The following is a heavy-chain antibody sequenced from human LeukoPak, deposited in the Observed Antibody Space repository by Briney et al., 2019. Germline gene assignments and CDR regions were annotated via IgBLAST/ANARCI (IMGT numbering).Heavy chain of an antibody. V-gene: IGHV1-46*02. CDR3: ARGTVVTTDP. CDR1: DHAFNNFY. Sequence: ASVKVSCKASDHAFNNFYIHWVRQAPGQGLQWMAVIHPSGGDTTSAQEFQGRLTLTRDMSTSTVYMEMSSLRSDDTAVYYCARGTVVTTDPWGQGTLVAVSS. CDR2: IHPSGGDT. D-gene: IGHD4-23*01. J-gene: IGHJ5*02.